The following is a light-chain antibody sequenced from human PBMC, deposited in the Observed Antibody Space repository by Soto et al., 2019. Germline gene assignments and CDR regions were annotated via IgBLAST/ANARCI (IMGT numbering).Light chain of an antibody. CDR1: SSDVGAYNR. CDR2: EVS. CDR3: LSYTTSSSYV. Sequence: QSVLAQPASVSGSPGQSITISCTGTSSDVGAYNRVSWYQQHSGKAPKLMIYEVSNRPSGVSNRFSGSKSGNTASLTISGLQAEDEADYYCLSYTTSSSYVFGNGTKVTVL. V-gene: IGLV2-14*01. J-gene: IGLJ1*01.